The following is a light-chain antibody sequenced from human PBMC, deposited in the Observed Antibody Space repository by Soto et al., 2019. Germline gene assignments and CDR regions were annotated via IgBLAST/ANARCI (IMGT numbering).Light chain of an antibody. CDR2: GAS. CDR1: QSVSSSY. V-gene: IGKV3-20*01. J-gene: IGKJ1*01. Sequence: EIVLTQSPGTLSLSPGERATLSCRASQSVSSSYLAWYQQKPGQAPRLLIYGASSRATGIPDRFSGSGSGTDFILSISRVEPEDFAGYYCQHYGSSPTTFGQGTKVEI. CDR3: QHYGSSPTT.